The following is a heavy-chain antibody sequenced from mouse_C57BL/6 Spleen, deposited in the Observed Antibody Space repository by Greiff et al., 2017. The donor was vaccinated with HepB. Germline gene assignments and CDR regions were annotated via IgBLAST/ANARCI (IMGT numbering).Heavy chain of an antibody. V-gene: IGHV1-69*01. CDR2: IDPSDSYT. Sequence: QVQLQQPGAELVMPGASVKLSCKASGYTFTSYWRHWVKQRPGQGLEWIGEIDPSDSYTNYNQKFKGKSTLTVDKSSSTAYMQLSSLTSEDSAVYYCATGNNSYWGQGTTLTVSS. D-gene: IGHD2-1*01. CDR3: ATGNNSY. CDR1: GYTFTSYW. J-gene: IGHJ2*01.